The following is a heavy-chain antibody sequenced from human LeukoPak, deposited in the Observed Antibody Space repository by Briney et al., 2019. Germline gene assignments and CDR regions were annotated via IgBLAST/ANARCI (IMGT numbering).Heavy chain of an antibody. CDR1: GFTFSSYA. V-gene: IGHV3-23*01. Sequence: PGGSLRLSCAASGFTFSSYAMRWVRQAPGEGLEWVSAVSGSGGSTYYADSVKGRFTISRDKSKNTLYLQMNSLRAEDTAVYYCAKVWSITIFGASDYWGQGTLVTVSS. CDR2: VSGSGGST. D-gene: IGHD3-3*01. CDR3: AKVWSITIFGASDY. J-gene: IGHJ4*02.